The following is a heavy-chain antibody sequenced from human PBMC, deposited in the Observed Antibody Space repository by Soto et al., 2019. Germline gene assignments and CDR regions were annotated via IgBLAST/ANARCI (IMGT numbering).Heavy chain of an antibody. Sequence: EVQLVESGGGFVQPGRSLRLSCSTSGFTFADHAMTWVRQAPGKGLECIGLIRSNAYGGTTEYAASVKGRITLSRDDSKSIAYLQMNSLKSEDTAVYSCGRGLAGRSYSDYWGQGTLVTVSS. V-gene: IGHV3-49*04. J-gene: IGHJ4*02. CDR2: IRSNAYGGTT. D-gene: IGHD3-10*01. CDR1: GFTFADHA. CDR3: GRGLAGRSYSDY.